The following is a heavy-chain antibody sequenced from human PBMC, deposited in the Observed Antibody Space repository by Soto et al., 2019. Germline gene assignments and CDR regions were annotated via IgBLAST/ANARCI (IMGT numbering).Heavy chain of an antibody. V-gene: IGHV3-7*03. J-gene: IGHJ5*02. D-gene: IGHD2-2*01. CDR1: GFTFSSYW. CDR2: IKQDGSEK. CDR3: ARSLGYCSSTSCPTGTWFDP. Sequence: GGSLRLSCAASGFTFSSYWMSWVRQAPGKGLEWVANIKQDGSEKYYVDSVKGRFTISRDNAKNSLYLQMNSLRAEDTAVYYCARSLGYCSSTSCPTGTWFDPWGQGTLVTVSS.